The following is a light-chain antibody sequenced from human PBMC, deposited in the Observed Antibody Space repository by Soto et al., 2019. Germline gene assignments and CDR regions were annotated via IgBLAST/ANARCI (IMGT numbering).Light chain of an antibody. Sequence: EIVMTQSPATLSVSPGERAILSCRASQSISINLAWYQQKPGQAPRLLIYAASNRATGVPARFSGSWSGTDFTLTISRLEPEDFAVSYCQQYGSSPCPLCTGTTF. CDR2: AAS. V-gene: IGKV3-15*01. CDR1: QSISIN. J-gene: IGKJ4*02. CDR3: QQYGSSPCPLCTGTT.